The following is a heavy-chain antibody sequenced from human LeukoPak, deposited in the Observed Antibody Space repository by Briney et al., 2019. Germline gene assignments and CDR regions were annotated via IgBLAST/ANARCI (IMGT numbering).Heavy chain of an antibody. CDR3: AKISMEPGIAAAGPRDY. V-gene: IGHV7-4-1*02. D-gene: IGHD6-13*01. J-gene: IGHJ4*02. Sequence: ASVKVSCKASGYTFTSYAMNWVRQAPGQGLEWMGWINTNTGNPTYAQGFTGRFVFSLDTSVSTAYLQISSLKAEDTAVYYCAKISMEPGIAAAGPRDYWGQGTLVTVSS. CDR2: INTNTGNP. CDR1: GYTFTSYA.